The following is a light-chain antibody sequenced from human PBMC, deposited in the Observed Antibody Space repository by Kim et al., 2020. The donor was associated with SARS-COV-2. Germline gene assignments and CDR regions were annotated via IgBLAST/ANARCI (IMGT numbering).Light chain of an antibody. J-gene: IGLJ2*01. CDR1: NSNIGINY. Sequence: GQKVIISCSGSNSNIGINYVYWYQQVPGTAPRLLLYRMSQRPAGVPDRFSGSKSDNSAFLAISGLRSEDEADYYCAVWDDRRRELLFGGGTQLTVL. CDR2: RMS. CDR3: AVWDDRRRELL. V-gene: IGLV1-47*01.